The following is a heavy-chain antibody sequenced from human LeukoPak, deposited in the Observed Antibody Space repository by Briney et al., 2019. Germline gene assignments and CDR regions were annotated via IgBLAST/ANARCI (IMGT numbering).Heavy chain of an antibody. CDR2: IYTRGST. CDR1: GGSINNYY. J-gene: IGHJ6*03. V-gene: IGHV4-4*07. CDR3: ARVGCSSTSCYYYYMDV. Sequence: PLETLSLTCTVSGGSINNYYWSWIRQPAGKGLEWIGRIYTRGSTNYNPSLKSRVTMSVDTSKNQFSLKLSSVTAADTAVYYCARVGCSSTSCYYYYMDVWGKGTTVTASS. D-gene: IGHD2-2*01.